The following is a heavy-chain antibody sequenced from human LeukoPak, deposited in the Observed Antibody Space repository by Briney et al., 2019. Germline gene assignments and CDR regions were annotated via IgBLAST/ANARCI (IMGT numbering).Heavy chain of an antibody. CDR1: GGTFSSYA. CDR3: ARGYYDSDGYQDDAFEI. Sequence: SVKVSCKASGGTFSSYAISWVRQAPGQGLEWMGGIIPIFGTANYAQKFQGRVTITADESTSTAYMELSSLRSEDTAVYYCARGYYDSDGYQDDAFEIWGQGTRVTVS. CDR2: IIPIFGTA. V-gene: IGHV1-69*01. J-gene: IGHJ3*02. D-gene: IGHD3-22*01.